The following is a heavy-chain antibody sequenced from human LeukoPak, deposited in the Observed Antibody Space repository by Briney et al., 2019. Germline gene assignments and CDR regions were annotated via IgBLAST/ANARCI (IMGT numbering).Heavy chain of an antibody. CDR1: GGTFSSYA. V-gene: IGHV1-69*13. D-gene: IGHD1-14*01. CDR2: IIPIFGTA. CDR3: AREVSFGAFDI. Sequence: EASVKVSCKASGGTFSSYAISWVRQAPGQGLEWMGGIIPIFGTANYAQKFQGRVTITADESTSTAYMELSSLRSEDTAVYYCAREVSFGAFDIWGQGTMVTVSS. J-gene: IGHJ3*02.